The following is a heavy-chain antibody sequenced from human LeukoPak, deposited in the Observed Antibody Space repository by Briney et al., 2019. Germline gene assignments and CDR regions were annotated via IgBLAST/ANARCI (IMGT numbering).Heavy chain of an antibody. CDR2: ISHDGAAV. V-gene: IGHV3-30*18. CDR1: GFTIANHG. CDR3: AKGWGSSGWYNWFDP. Sequence: GGSLRLSCAVSGFTIANHGMHWVRQAPGKGLEWVAMISHDGAAVYYGDSVKGRLTISRDNSNNTLYLQMNSLRVEDTAVYYCAKGWGSSGWYNWFDPWGQGTLVTVSS. J-gene: IGHJ5*02. D-gene: IGHD6-19*01.